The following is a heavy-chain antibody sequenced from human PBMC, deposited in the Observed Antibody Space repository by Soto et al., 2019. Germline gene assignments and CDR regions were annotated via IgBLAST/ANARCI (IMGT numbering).Heavy chain of an antibody. J-gene: IGHJ6*02. Sequence: QAQLVQSGAEVKKPGSSVKDACKASGGTFSSYAISWVRQAPVQGLEWMGGIIPIFGTANYAQKFQGRVTITADESTSTAYMELSSLRSEDTAVYYCARDRAGVFGVNGMDVWGQGTTVTVSS. V-gene: IGHV1-69*12. CDR1: GGTFSSYA. CDR3: ARDRAGVFGVNGMDV. D-gene: IGHD3-10*01. CDR2: IIPIFGTA.